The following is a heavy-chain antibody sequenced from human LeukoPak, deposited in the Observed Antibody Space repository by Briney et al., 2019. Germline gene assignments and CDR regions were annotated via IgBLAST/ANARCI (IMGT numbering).Heavy chain of an antibody. CDR3: ARGGNGGYDYEFDY. CDR1: GGSFSGYY. D-gene: IGHD5-12*01. J-gene: IGHJ4*02. V-gene: IGHV4-34*01. Sequence: SETLSLTCAVYGGSFSGYYWSWIRQPPGKGLEWIGEITHSGSTNYNPSLKSRVTISVDTSKNQFSLKLSSVTAADTAVYYCARGGNGGYDYEFDYWGQGTLVTVSS. CDR2: ITHSGST.